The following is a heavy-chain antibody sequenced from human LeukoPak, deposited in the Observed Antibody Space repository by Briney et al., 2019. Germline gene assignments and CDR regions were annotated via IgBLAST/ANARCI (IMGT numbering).Heavy chain of an antibody. CDR3: ARHIPYYDFWSGLLGDYYMDV. Sequence: SETLSLTCAVSGGSISSSSYYWGWIRQPPGKGLEWIGSIYYSGSTYYNPSLKSRVTISVDTSKNQFSLKLSSVTAADTAVYYCARHIPYYDFWSGLLGDYYMDVWGKGTTVTVSS. CDR2: IYYSGST. CDR1: GGSISSSSYY. J-gene: IGHJ6*03. V-gene: IGHV4-39*01. D-gene: IGHD3-3*01.